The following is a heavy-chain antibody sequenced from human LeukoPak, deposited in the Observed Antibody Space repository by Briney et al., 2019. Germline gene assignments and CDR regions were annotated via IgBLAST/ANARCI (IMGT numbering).Heavy chain of an antibody. D-gene: IGHD3-9*01. Sequence: GGSLRLSCAASGFTFSSYAMSWVRQAPGKGLEWVSAISGSGGSTYYADSVKGRFTISRDNSKNTLYLQMNSLRAEDTAVYYCAKGRYDILTGFHRFRGQGTLVTVSS. J-gene: IGHJ4*02. CDR3: AKGRYDILTGFHRF. CDR2: ISGSGGST. V-gene: IGHV3-23*01. CDR1: GFTFSSYA.